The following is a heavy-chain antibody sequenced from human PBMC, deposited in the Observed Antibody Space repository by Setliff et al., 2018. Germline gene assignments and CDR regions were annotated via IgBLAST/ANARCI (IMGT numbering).Heavy chain of an antibody. CDR2: VLDTGIT. V-gene: IGHV4-59*08. J-gene: IGHJ4*02. CDR3: ARQIDYGDFLYFDY. Sequence: PSETLSLTCAVSGGSISSSHSWSWIRQPPGKEMEWIGNVLDTGITNYNPSLEGRVTISVDTSKNQLSLRLNSVTAADTAVYYCARQIDYGDFLYFDYWGQGTLVTVSS. CDR1: GGSISSSHS. D-gene: IGHD4-17*01.